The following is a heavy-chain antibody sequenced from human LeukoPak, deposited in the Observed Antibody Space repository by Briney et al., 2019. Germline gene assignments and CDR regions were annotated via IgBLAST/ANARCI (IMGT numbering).Heavy chain of an antibody. D-gene: IGHD3-16*01. Sequence: PGGSLRLSCAASGFTFSSYSMNWVRQAPGKGLEWVSSISSSSSYIYYADSVKGRFTISRGNAKNSLYLQMNSLRAEDTAVYYCASIDYDYVWGSYTTFDYWGQGTLVTVSS. J-gene: IGHJ4*02. V-gene: IGHV3-21*01. CDR2: ISSSSSYI. CDR3: ASIDYDYVWGSYTTFDY. CDR1: GFTFSSYS.